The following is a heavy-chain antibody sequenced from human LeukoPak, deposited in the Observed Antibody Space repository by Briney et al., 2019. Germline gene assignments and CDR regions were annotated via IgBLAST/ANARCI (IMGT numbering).Heavy chain of an antibody. CDR3: ATLRGSGSAVFDN. CDR1: GGSISGDY. V-gene: IGHV4-59*08. Sequence: PSETLSLTCSVSGGSISGDYWSWIRQPPGKRLEWIAYIHYSGRTDYSPSLKSRVTISMDTSKTQFSLKLSSVTAADTAVYYCATLRGSGSAVFDNWGQGTLVTVSS. CDR2: IHYSGRT. D-gene: IGHD2-15*01. J-gene: IGHJ4*02.